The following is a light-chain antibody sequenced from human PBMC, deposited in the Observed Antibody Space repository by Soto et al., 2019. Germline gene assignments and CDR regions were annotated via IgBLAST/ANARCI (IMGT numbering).Light chain of an antibody. Sequence: DIVLTQPPGPLSVSPGDRVTLSCRASQTVNNNYLAWYQQKPGQAPRLLIYGASTPATGTPARFSGSGSGTHFTLTVSRLEPEDFAVYYCQQYGGSAPWTFGPGTKVDIK. J-gene: IGKJ1*01. CDR3: QQYGGSAPWT. CDR2: GAS. CDR1: QTVNNNY. V-gene: IGKV3-20*01.